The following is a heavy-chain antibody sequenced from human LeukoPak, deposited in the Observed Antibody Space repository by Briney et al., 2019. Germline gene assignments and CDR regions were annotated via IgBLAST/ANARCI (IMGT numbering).Heavy chain of an antibody. CDR2: ISSSSSTI. V-gene: IGHV3-48*02. D-gene: IGHD3-9*01. Sequence: PGGSLRLSCAASGFTFSSYSMNWVRQAPGKGLEWVSYISSSSSTIYYADSVEGRFTISRDNAKNSLYLQMNSLRDEDTAVYYCARDMAYYDILTGYYNNWFDPWGQGTLVTVSS. CDR3: ARDMAYYDILTGYYNNWFDP. J-gene: IGHJ5*02. CDR1: GFTFSSYS.